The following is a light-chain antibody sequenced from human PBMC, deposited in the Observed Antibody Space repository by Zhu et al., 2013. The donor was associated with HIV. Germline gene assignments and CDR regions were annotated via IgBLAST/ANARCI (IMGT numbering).Light chain of an antibody. CDR3: AAWDDSLSGYV. J-gene: IGLJ1*01. CDR1: SSNIGSNY. Sequence: QSVLTQPPSASGTPGQSVSISCSGSSSNIGSNYVYWYQQLPETTPKLLIYRNNQRPSGVPDRFSGSKSGTSASLAISGLQSEDEADYYCAAWDDSLSGYVFGTGTKVTVL. CDR2: RNN. V-gene: IGLV1-47*01.